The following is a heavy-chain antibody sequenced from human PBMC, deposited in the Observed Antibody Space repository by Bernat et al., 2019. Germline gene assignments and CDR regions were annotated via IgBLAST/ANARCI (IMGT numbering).Heavy chain of an antibody. CDR1: GYTFTSYG. D-gene: IGHD5-18*01. V-gene: IGHV1-18*01. Sequence: QVQLVQSGAEVKKPWASVKVSCKASGYTFTSYGISWVRQAPGQGLEWMGWISAYNGNTNYAQKLQGRVTMTTDTSTSTAYMELRSLRSDDTAVYYCARDRRIQLWPTTGMDVWGQGTTVTVSS. J-gene: IGHJ6*02. CDR2: ISAYNGNT. CDR3: ARDRRIQLWPTTGMDV.